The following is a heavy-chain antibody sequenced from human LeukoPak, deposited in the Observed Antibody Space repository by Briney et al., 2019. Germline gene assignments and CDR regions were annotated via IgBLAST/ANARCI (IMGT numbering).Heavy chain of an antibody. CDR2: ISSSSSTI. V-gene: IGHV3-48*01. CDR3: AREPAANSDFDY. D-gene: IGHD1-1*01. Sequence: GSLRLSCAASGFTFSSYSINWVRQAPGKGLEWVSYISSSSSTIYYADSVKGRFTISRDNSKNTLYLQMNSLRAEDTAVYYCAREPAANSDFDYWGQGTLVTVSS. CDR1: GFTFSSYS. J-gene: IGHJ4*02.